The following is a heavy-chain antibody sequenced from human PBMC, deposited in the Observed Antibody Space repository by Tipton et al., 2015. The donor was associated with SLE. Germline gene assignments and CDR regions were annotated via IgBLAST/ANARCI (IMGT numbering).Heavy chain of an antibody. Sequence: TLSLTCTVSGDSVKSRYWIWVRQPAGRGLEWLAYRFHDGNINYNPSLRNRVTMSLDTSKNQFSLKLSSVTAADTAVYYCARTNLQESLVDWYFDLWGRGTLVTVSS. CDR1: GDSVKSRY. D-gene: IGHD5-24*01. CDR3: ARTNLQESLVDWYFDL. CDR2: RFHDGNI. V-gene: IGHV4-59*07. J-gene: IGHJ2*01.